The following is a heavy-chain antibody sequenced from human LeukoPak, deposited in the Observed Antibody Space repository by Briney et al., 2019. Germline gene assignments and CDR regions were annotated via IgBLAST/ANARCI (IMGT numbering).Heavy chain of an antibody. V-gene: IGHV1-69*13. CDR3: ARDSRTYYYGSGSYYKVGRLDF. CDR2: FIPVFERS. J-gene: IGHJ4*02. D-gene: IGHD3-10*01. CDR1: RESFRSYQ. Sequence: ASVKVSCKSSRESFRSYQITWVRQAPGQGLEWMGGFIPVFERSTYAQKCQGRVTMTADEATNTASMELSSLTSEDTAVYYCARDSRTYYYGSGSYYKVGRLDFWGQGTLVTVSS.